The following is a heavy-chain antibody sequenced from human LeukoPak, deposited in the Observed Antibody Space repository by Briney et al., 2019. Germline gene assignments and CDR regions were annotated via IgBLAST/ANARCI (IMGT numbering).Heavy chain of an antibody. D-gene: IGHD3-10*01. CDR3: KSFAYYGSGSYYNLFDY. CDR1: GFTLGDYA. V-gene: IGHV3-49*04. Sequence: GGSLRLSCTASGFTLGDYAMSWVRQAPGKGLEWVGFTRSKAYGGTTEYAASVKGRFTISRDDSKSIAYLQMNSLKTEDTAVYYCKSFAYYGSGSYYNLFDYWGQGTLVTVSS. CDR2: TRSKAYGGTT. J-gene: IGHJ4*02.